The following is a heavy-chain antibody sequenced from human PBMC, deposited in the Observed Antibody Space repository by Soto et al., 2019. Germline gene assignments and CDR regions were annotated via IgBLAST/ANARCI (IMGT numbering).Heavy chain of an antibody. Sequence: XESLRLACAASGFTFSSYCMSWVRQATGKGLEWVANIKQDGSEKYYVDSVKGRFTISRDNAKNSLYLQMNSLRAEDTAVYYCARTKGGGYDYIWGIRGWFDHWGQGTLVTVSS. V-gene: IGHV3-7*03. CDR3: ARTKGGGYDYIWGIRGWFDH. CDR1: GFTFSSYC. CDR2: IKQDGSEK. J-gene: IGHJ5*02. D-gene: IGHD3-16*01.